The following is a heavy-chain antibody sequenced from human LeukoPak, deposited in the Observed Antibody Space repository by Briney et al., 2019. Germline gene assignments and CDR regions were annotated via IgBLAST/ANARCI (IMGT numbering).Heavy chain of an antibody. CDR3: ARDTAMVYDAFDI. D-gene: IGHD5-18*01. J-gene: IGHJ3*02. V-gene: IGHV1-46*01. CDR2: INPSGGST. CDR1: GYTFTSYY. Sequence: ASVKVSSKASGYTFTSYYMHWVRQAPGQGLEWMGIINPSGGSTSYAQKFQGRVTMTRDTSTSTAYMELRSLRSDDTAVYYCARDTAMVYDAFDIWGQGTTVTVSS.